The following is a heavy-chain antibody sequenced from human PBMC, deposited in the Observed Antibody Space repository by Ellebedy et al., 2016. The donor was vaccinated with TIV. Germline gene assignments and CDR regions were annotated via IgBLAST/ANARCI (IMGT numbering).Heavy chain of an antibody. CDR1: GFTFGVYS. Sequence: GESLKISCAASGFTFGVYSVDWVRQAPGKGLVWVSYINSDGSSTNYAASVKGRFTISRDNAKNTLYLQMNSLSAEDTAVYYCARGGRDQWLIDYWGQGTLVTVSS. D-gene: IGHD6-19*01. V-gene: IGHV3-74*01. J-gene: IGHJ4*02. CDR3: ARGGRDQWLIDY. CDR2: INSDGSST.